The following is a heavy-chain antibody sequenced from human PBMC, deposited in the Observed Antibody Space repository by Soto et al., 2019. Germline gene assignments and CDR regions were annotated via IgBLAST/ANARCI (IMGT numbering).Heavy chain of an antibody. CDR1: GFSLSTSGMC. J-gene: IGHJ4*02. Sequence: SGPTLVNPTQTLTLTCTFSGFSLSTSGMCVSWIRQPPGKALEWLALIDWDDDKYYSTSLKTRLTISKETSKNQVVLTITNIDPVDTATYYCARIQGGYSYGPDYWGQGTLVTVSS. CDR3: ARIQGGYSYGPDY. V-gene: IGHV2-70*01. CDR2: IDWDDDK. D-gene: IGHD5-18*01.